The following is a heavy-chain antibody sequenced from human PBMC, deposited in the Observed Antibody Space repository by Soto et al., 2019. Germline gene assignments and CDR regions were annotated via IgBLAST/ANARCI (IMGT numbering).Heavy chain of an antibody. V-gene: IGHV1-3*01. CDR2: INAGNGNT. D-gene: IGHD6-19*01. J-gene: IGHJ4*02. CDR3: ARVLYRAMAGLQLFDF. Sequence: ASVKVSCKASGYTFTSYAMHWVRQAPGQRLEWMGWINAGNGNTKYSQKFQGRVTFTRDTSASTAYMELSSLGSEDTAVYYCARVLYRAMAGLQLFDFWGKGTPVTVSS. CDR1: GYTFTSYA.